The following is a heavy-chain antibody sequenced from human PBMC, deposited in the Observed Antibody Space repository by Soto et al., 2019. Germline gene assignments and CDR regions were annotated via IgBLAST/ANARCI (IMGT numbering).Heavy chain of an antibody. CDR2: ISSNGGST. Sequence: SLRLSCPASGFTFSSYAMHWVRQAPGKGLEYVSAISSNGGSTYYADSVKGRFTISRDNSKNTLYLQMSSLRAEDAAVYYCVKDPTGYYYGMDVWGQGTTVTVSS. V-gene: IGHV3-64D*06. CDR3: VKDPTGYYYGMDV. CDR1: GFTFSSYA. J-gene: IGHJ6*02.